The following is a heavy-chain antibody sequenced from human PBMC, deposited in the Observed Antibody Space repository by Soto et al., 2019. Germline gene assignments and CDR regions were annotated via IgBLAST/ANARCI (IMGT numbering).Heavy chain of an antibody. V-gene: IGHV4-34*01. CDR1: GGSFSGYY. Sequence: SETLSLTCAVYGGSFSGYYWSWIRQPPGKGLEWIGEINHSGSTNYNPSLKSRVTISVDTSKNQFSLKLSSVTAADTAVYYCARGNDFWSGYLPSGMDVWGQGTTVTVSS. J-gene: IGHJ6*02. D-gene: IGHD3-3*01. CDR2: INHSGST. CDR3: ARGNDFWSGYLPSGMDV.